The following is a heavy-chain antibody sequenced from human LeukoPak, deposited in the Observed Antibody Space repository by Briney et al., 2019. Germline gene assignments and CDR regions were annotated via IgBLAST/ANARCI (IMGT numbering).Heavy chain of an antibody. V-gene: IGHV4-34*01. CDR3: ARGEMATIEDAFDI. Sequence: PSETLSLTCVLYGGSSTNYFWSWIRQPPGKGLEWIGEINRSASTNYNPSLKSRVTISIDTSKNQFSLKLSSVTAADTAVYYCARGEMATIEDAFDIWGQGTMVTVSS. D-gene: IGHD5-24*01. CDR1: GGSSTNYF. CDR2: INRSAST. J-gene: IGHJ3*02.